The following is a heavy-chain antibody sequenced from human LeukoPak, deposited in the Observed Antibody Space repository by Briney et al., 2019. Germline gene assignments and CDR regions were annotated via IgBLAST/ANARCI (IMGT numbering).Heavy chain of an antibody. CDR2: IYYSGST. CDR3: ASLYCSSTSCYPYYYYMDV. J-gene: IGHJ6*03. CDR1: GGSISSSSYY. D-gene: IGHD2-2*01. Sequence: SETLSLACTVSGGSISSSSYYWGWIRQPPGKGLEWIGSIYYSGSTYYNPSLKSRVTISVDTSKNQFSLKLSSVTAADTAVYYCASLYCSSTSCYPYYYYMDVWGKGTTVTVSS. V-gene: IGHV4-39*07.